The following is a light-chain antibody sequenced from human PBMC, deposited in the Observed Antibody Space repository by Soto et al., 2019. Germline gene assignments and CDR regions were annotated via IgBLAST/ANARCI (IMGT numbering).Light chain of an antibody. V-gene: IGLV2-14*01. CDR2: EVN. CDR3: NSMTTSTSTRFV. Sequence: QSVLTQPASVSGSPGQSITISCAGSSSDIGTYEYVSWYQQYPGKAPKPMIYEVNYRPSGVSNRFSGSKSGNTASLTISGLQAEDEGDYYCNSMTTSTSTRFVFGTGTKVTVL. CDR1: SSDIGTYEY. J-gene: IGLJ1*01.